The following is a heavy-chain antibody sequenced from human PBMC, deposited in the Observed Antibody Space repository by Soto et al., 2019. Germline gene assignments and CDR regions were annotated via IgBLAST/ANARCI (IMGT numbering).Heavy chain of an antibody. D-gene: IGHD3-10*02. Sequence: QVQLVESGGGVVQPGRSLRLSCAASGFTLSNYAVHWVRQAPGRGLEWVAVISFDGSDKFYADSVKGRFTISRDNSRNTLYLQMNSLRREDTAVYYCARGMTMYDYWGQGTLVTVSS. CDR2: ISFDGSDK. CDR3: ARGMTMYDY. CDR1: GFTLSNYA. V-gene: IGHV3-30*04. J-gene: IGHJ4*02.